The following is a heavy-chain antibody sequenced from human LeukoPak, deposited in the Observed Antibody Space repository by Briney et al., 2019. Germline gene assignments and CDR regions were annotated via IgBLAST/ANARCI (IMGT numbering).Heavy chain of an antibody. Sequence: GGSLRLSCAASGFTLRSYAMSWVRQAPGKGLDWVSVIAGSGGGTYCADSVKGRFTISRDTSKNTLYLQMNSLRAEDTAVYYCAKALTGEDYGMDVWGQGTTVTVSS. D-gene: IGHD2-15*01. V-gene: IGHV3-23*01. CDR3: AKALTGEDYGMDV. CDR1: GFTLRSYA. CDR2: IAGSGGGT. J-gene: IGHJ6*02.